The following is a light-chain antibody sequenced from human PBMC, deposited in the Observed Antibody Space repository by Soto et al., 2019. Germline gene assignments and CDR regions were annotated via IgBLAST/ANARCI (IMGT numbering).Light chain of an antibody. V-gene: IGKV3-20*01. CDR2: GVS. Sequence: EILLTQSPGTLSLSPGERATLSCTASQTITTTYLAWYQQKPGQSPRLLIYGVSGRATGIPDRFSGSGSGTDFSHTISRLEPEDFAVYYCLQYGNLPYSFGQGTKVDIK. J-gene: IGKJ2*03. CDR1: QTITTTY. CDR3: LQYGNLPYS.